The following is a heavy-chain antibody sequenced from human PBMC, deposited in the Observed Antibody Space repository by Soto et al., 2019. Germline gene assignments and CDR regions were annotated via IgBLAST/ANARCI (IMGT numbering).Heavy chain of an antibody. CDR1: GASIGTSNW. J-gene: IGHJ4*02. Sequence: QVQLQESGPGLVKPLGTLSLTCAVSGASIGTSNWWSWVRQSPGKGLEWIGEIHDSGSTEYNPSLKSRVTISIDKSKNQFSLNVTSVTAADTAVYYCARLKTYDILNKSDYWGQGSLVTVSS. V-gene: IGHV4-4*02. CDR2: IHDSGST. D-gene: IGHD3-9*01. CDR3: ARLKTYDILNKSDY.